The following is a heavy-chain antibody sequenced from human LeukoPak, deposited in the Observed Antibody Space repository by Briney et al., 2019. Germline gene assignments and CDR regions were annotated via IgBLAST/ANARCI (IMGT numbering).Heavy chain of an antibody. Sequence: PGGSLRLSCAASGFTFSSYSMNWVRQAPGKGLEWVSSISSSSSYIYYADSVKGRFTISRDNAKNSLYPQMNSLRAEDTAVYYCASPMTLDAFDIWGQGTMVTVSS. CDR1: GFTFSSYS. CDR3: ASPMTLDAFDI. V-gene: IGHV3-21*01. J-gene: IGHJ3*02. D-gene: IGHD3-22*01. CDR2: ISSSSSYI.